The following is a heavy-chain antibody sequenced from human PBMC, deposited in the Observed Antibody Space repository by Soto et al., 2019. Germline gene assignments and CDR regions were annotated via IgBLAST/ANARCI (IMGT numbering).Heavy chain of an antibody. CDR1: GGSISSSNW. V-gene: IGHV4-4*02. J-gene: IGHJ4*02. Sequence: QVQLQESGPGLVKPSGTLSLTCAVSGGSISSSNWWSWVRQPPGEGLEWIGEIYHSGSTNYNPSLKSRVTISVDKSKNQFSLKLSSVTAADTAVYYCARVAAYDPPRPRNSDPFDYWGQGTLVTVSS. CDR3: ARVAAYDPPRPRNSDPFDY. CDR2: IYHSGST. D-gene: IGHD3-3*01.